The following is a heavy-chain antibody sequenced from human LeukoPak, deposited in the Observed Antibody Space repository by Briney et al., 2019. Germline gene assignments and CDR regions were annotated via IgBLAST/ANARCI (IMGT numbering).Heavy chain of an antibody. J-gene: IGHJ4*02. CDR2: INTDGSTT. V-gene: IGHV3-74*03. CDR1: GFTFSDYW. CDR3: VRLREFDH. Sequence: GGSLRLSCAASGFTFSDYWMDWVRQAPGKGLVWVSRINTDGSTTKYADSVKGRFTISRDNAKNTLYLQMNSLRAEDTAVYYCVRLREFDHWGQGTLVTVSS.